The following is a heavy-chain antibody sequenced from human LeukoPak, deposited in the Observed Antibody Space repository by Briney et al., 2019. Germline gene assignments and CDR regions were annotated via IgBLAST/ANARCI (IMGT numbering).Heavy chain of an antibody. J-gene: IGHJ6*03. D-gene: IGHD2-15*01. CDR3: ARDKRGEYCSGGSCYKDYYYYYMDV. CDR2: IYYSGST. V-gene: IGHV4-59*01. Sequence: SETLSLTCTVCGGSISSYYWSWIRQSPGKGLEWIGYIYYSGSTNYNPSLKCRVTISVDTSKNQFSLKLSSVTAADTAVYYCARDKRGEYCSGGSCYKDYYYYYMDVWGKGTTVTVSS. CDR1: GGSISSYY.